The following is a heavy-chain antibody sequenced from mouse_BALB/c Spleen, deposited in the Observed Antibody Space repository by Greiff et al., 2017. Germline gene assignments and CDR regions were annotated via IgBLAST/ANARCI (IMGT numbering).Heavy chain of an antibody. Sequence: EVKLQESGAELVKPGASVKLSCTASGFNIKDTYMHWVKQRPEQGLEWIGRIDPANGNTKYDPKFQGKATITADTSSNTAYLQLSSLTSEDTAVYYCARSNYGSWFAYWGQGTLVTVSA. CDR1: GFNIKDTY. D-gene: IGHD1-1*01. V-gene: IGHV14-3*02. J-gene: IGHJ3*01. CDR2: IDPANGNT. CDR3: ARSNYGSWFAY.